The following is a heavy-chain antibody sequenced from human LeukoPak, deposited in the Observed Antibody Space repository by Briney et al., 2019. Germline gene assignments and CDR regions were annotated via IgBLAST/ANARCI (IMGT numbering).Heavy chain of an antibody. CDR2: INHSGST. CDR3: ARGQGTYYYDSSGYVYYY. Sequence: SETLSLTCAVYGGSFSGYYWSWTRQPPGKGLEWIGEINHSGSTNYNPSLKSRVTISVDTSKNQFSLKLSSVTAADTAVYYCARGQGTYYYDSSGYVYYYWGQGTLVTVSS. V-gene: IGHV4-34*01. J-gene: IGHJ4*02. D-gene: IGHD3-22*01. CDR1: GGSFSGYY.